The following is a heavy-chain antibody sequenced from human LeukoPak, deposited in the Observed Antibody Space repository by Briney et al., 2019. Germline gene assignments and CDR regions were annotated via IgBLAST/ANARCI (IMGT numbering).Heavy chain of an antibody. Sequence: PSQTLSLTCTVSGGSISSGSYYWSWIRQPAGKGLEWIGRIYTSGSTNYNPSLKSRVTISVDTSKNQFSLKLSSVTAAGTAVYYCARDRVDYDFWSGPFDYWGQGTLVTVSS. CDR3: ARDRVDYDFWSGPFDY. CDR1: GGSISSGSYY. D-gene: IGHD3-3*01. CDR2: IYTSGST. J-gene: IGHJ4*02. V-gene: IGHV4-61*02.